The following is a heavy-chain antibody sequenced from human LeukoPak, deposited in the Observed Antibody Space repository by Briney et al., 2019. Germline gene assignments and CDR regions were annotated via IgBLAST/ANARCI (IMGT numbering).Heavy chain of an antibody. CDR1: GGSISSGSYY. J-gene: IGHJ3*02. CDR2: IYTSGST. V-gene: IGHV4-61*02. CDR3: ATGFNWNSDAFDI. Sequence: SSETLSLTCTVSGGSISSGSYYWSWIRQPAGKGLEWIGRIYTSGSTNYNPSLKSRVTISVDTSKNQFSLKLSSVTAADTAVYYCATGFNWNSDAFDIWGQGTMVTVSS. D-gene: IGHD1-7*01.